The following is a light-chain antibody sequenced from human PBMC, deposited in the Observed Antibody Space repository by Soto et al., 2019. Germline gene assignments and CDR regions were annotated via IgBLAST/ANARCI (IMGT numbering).Light chain of an antibody. CDR1: QSVSTSS. V-gene: IGKV3D-15*01. Sequence: EKVLTQAPVTTYFSPRARATLSCRASQSVSTSSLAWYQQKGGQAPRLLIHGASSRATGIPDRFSGSGSGTDFTLTISSLQSEDFAVYYCQQYNNWPPITFGQGTKVDIK. CDR3: QQYNNWPPIT. J-gene: IGKJ1*01. CDR2: GAS.